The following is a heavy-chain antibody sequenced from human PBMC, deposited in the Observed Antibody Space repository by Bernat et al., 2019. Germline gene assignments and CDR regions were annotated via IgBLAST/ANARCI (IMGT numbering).Heavy chain of an antibody. CDR1: GFTFSSYG. CDR3: AKERSSRASDYYDSSGFDY. Sequence: QVQLVESGGGVVQPGGSLRLSCAASGFTFSSYGMHWVRQAPGKGLEWVAFIRYDGSNKYYADSVKGRFTISRDNSKNTLYLQMNSLRVEDTAVYYCAKERSSRASDYYDSSGFDYWGQGTLVTVSS. D-gene: IGHD3-22*01. V-gene: IGHV3-30*02. CDR2: IRYDGSNK. J-gene: IGHJ4*02.